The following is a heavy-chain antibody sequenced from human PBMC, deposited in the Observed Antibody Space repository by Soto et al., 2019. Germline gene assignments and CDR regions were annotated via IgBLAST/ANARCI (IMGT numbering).Heavy chain of an antibody. CDR3: AAGGGLPRYY. J-gene: IGHJ4*02. V-gene: IGHV4-59*12. CDR2: IYYSGST. D-gene: IGHD5-12*01. CDR1: GGSISSYY. Sequence: SETLSLTCTVSGGSISSYYWSWIRQPPGKGLEWIGYIYYSGSTNYNPSLRSRVTISVDRSKNQFSLKLSSVTAADTAVYYCAAGGGLPRYYWGQGTLVTVSS.